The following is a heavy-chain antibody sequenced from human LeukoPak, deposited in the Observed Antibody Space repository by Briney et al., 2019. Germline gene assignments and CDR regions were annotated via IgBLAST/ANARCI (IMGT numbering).Heavy chain of an antibody. V-gene: IGHV1-8*02. CDR1: GGTFSSYA. Sequence: ASVKVSCKASGGTFSSYAINWVRQATGQGLEWMGWMNPNSGNTGYAQKFQGRVTMTRNTSISTAYMELSSLRSEETAVYYCARGYVYCNNGVCYNPIFDYWGQGTLVTVSS. D-gene: IGHD2-8*01. J-gene: IGHJ4*02. CDR2: MNPNSGNT. CDR3: ARGYVYCNNGVCYNPIFDY.